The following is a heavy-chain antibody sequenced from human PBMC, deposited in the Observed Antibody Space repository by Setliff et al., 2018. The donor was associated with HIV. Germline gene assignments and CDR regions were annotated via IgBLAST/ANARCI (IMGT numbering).Heavy chain of an antibody. CDR2: IYPGDSDT. V-gene: IGHV5-51*01. Sequence: PGESLKISCKGSGYSFTSYWIGWVRQMPGKGLEWMGIIYPGDSDTRYSPSFQGQVTISADKSISTAYLQWSSLKASDTAMYYCARVRLGSGSYAGGDAFDIWGQGTMVTVSS. CDR3: ARVRLGSGSYAGGDAFDI. CDR1: GYSFTSYW. D-gene: IGHD1-26*01. J-gene: IGHJ3*02.